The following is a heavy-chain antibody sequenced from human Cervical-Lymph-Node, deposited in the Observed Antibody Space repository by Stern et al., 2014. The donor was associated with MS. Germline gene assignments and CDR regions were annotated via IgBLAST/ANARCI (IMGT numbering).Heavy chain of an antibody. V-gene: IGHV1-24*01. J-gene: IGHJ4*02. CDR2: VDPECGET. CDR1: GYTLTELS. CDR3: ATDRGVK. Sequence: VQLVQSGAEVKKPGASVKVSCKVSGYTLTELSMHWGRQAPGKGLEWIGGVDPECGETIYAQKFQVRVTMTKDTSTDTAYMELSSLRSEDTAVYYCATDRGVKWGPGTLVTVSS. D-gene: IGHD3-10*01.